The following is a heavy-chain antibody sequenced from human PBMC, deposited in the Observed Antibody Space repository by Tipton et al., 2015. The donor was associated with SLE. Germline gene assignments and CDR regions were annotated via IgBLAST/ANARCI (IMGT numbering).Heavy chain of an antibody. V-gene: IGHV4-34*01. CDR1: GGSFSGYY. D-gene: IGHD1-7*01. CDR2: INHSGST. CDR3: ARAETGTTYYYYYYGMDV. J-gene: IGHJ6*02. Sequence: TLSLTCAVYGGSFSGYYWSWIRQPPGKGLEWIGEINHSGSTNYNPSLKSRVTISVDTTKDQFSLKLSSVTAADTAVYYCARAETGTTYYYYYYGMDVWGQGTTVTVSS.